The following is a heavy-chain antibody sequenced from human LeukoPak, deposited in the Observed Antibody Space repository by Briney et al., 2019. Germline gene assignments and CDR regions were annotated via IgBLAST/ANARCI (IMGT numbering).Heavy chain of an antibody. D-gene: IGHD6-13*01. Sequence: GGSLRLSCAASGFTSSSYTMTWVRQAPGKGLEWVSGISGSGTSTYYADSVKGRFTISRDNSKNTLYLQMNSLRVEDTALYYCARAAPGEIAAALDYWGQGTLVTVSS. CDR1: GFTSSSYT. CDR3: ARAAPGEIAAALDY. CDR2: ISGSGTST. V-gene: IGHV3-23*01. J-gene: IGHJ4*02.